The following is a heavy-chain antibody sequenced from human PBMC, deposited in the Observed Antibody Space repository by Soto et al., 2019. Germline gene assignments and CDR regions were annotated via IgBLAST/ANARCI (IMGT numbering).Heavy chain of an antibody. J-gene: IGHJ5*02. D-gene: IGHD6-13*01. CDR2: ISSSSSYI. CDR1: GFTFSSYS. Sequence: GGSLRLSCAASGFTFSSYSMNWVRQAPGKGLEWVSSISSSSSYIYYADSVKGRFTISRDNAKNSLYLQMNSLRAEDTAVYYCAIIGQQLVRGWFDPWGQGTLVTVSS. CDR3: AIIGQQLVRGWFDP. V-gene: IGHV3-21*01.